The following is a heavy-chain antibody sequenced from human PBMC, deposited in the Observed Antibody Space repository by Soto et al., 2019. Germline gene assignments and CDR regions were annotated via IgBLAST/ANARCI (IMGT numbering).Heavy chain of an antibody. CDR1: GYTFTSYD. Sequence: GASVKVSCKASGYTFTSYDINWVRQATGQGLEWMGGMNPNSGNTGYAQKFQGRVTMTRDTSKSTAYMGLSSLRSEDTAVYYCTIGYNYPFDYWGQGTLVTVSS. CDR3: TIGYNYPFDY. J-gene: IGHJ4*02. CDR2: MNPNSGNT. D-gene: IGHD5-12*01. V-gene: IGHV1-8*01.